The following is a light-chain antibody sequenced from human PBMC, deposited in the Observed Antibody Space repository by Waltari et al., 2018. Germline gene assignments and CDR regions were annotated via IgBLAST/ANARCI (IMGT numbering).Light chain of an antibody. CDR3: HVWHAHFDPGV. J-gene: IGLJ1*01. CDR1: NLGSSS. CDR2: YDS. V-gene: IGLV3-21*04. Sequence: SYVLTQPPSVSVAPGETASIPCGGDNLGSSSVHWYQQKPGQAPLLIIFYDSDRPSGIPARFSGSNSGNTATLTITSVEAGDEARYYCHVWHAHFDPGVFGTGTEVTVL.